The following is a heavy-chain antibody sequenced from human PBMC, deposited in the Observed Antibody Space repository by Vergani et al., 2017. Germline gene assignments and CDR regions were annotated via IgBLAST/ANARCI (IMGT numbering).Heavy chain of an antibody. D-gene: IGHD3-10*01. Sequence: QVQLQESGPGLVKPSETLSLTCTVSGGSISNYYWSWIRQPAGKGLEWIGRIYTSGSTNDNPTLKSRLTMSIDTSKNQFSLTLTSVTAADTAVYYCARDRIALGEDAFDVWGQGTMVTVSS. V-gene: IGHV4-4*07. CDR3: ARDRIALGEDAFDV. CDR1: GGSISNYY. J-gene: IGHJ3*01. CDR2: IYTSGST.